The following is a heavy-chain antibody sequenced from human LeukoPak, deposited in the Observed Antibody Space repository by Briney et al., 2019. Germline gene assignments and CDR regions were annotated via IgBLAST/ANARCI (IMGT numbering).Heavy chain of an antibody. CDR1: GYTFTSYY. J-gene: IGHJ4*02. CDR3: ARDSPSGYDLDY. CDR2: ISAYNGNT. V-gene: IGHV1-18*04. Sequence: ASVKVSCKASGYTFTSYYMHWVRQAPGQGLEWMGWISAYNGNTNYAQKLQGRVTMTTDTSTSTAYMELRSLRSDDTAVYYCARDSPSGYDLDYWGQGTLVTVSS. D-gene: IGHD5-12*01.